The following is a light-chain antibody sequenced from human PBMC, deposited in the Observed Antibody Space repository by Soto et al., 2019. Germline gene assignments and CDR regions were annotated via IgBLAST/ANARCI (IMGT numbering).Light chain of an antibody. V-gene: IGKV1-39*01. CDR2: AAS. CDR1: RSITSY. CDR3: QQSYSTPYT. Sequence: DVQMTQSPSSLSASVGDTVTITCRASRSITSYLNWYQHKPGNAPELLIFAASSLQTGVPSRFSGSGSGTDFTLTISSLQPEDFATYYCQQSYSTPYTFGQGTKLEIK. J-gene: IGKJ2*01.